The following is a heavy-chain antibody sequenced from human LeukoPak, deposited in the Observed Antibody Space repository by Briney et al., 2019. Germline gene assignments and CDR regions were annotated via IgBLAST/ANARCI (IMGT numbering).Heavy chain of an antibody. CDR2: INSDGSST. Sequence: PGGSLRLSCAASGFTFSSYWMHWVRQAPGKGLVWVSRINSDGSSTSYADSVKGRFTISRDNAKNTLYLQMNSLRAEDTAVYYCARGRLWFGELSCYYYYMDVWGKGTTVTVSS. J-gene: IGHJ6*03. V-gene: IGHV3-74*01. CDR3: ARGRLWFGELSCYYYYMDV. D-gene: IGHD3-10*01. CDR1: GFTFSSYW.